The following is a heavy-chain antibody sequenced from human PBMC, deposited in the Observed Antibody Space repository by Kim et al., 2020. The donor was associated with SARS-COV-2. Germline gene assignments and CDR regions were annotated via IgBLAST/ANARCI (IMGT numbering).Heavy chain of an antibody. V-gene: IGHV1-8*01. Sequence: ASVKVSCKASGYRFAKYDINWVRQASGQGLEWMGRIIPDGGDTAYAQKFRGRLTMTTDTSINTAYMELTGLNSDDTAKYYCARGVGIDHWGQGTLVTVSS. CDR3: ARGVGIDH. J-gene: IGHJ4*02. CDR2: IIPDGGDT. CDR1: GYRFAKYD.